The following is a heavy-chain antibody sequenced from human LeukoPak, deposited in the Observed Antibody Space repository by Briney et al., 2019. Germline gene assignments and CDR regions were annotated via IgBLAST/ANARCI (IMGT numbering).Heavy chain of an antibody. D-gene: IGHD6-6*01. V-gene: IGHV3-21*01. CDR2: ISSSSSYI. CDR1: GFTFNTYN. J-gene: IGHJ4*02. CDR3: AKDDSSSSPDY. Sequence: GGSLRLSCAGSGFTFNTYNMNWVRQAPGKGLEWVSSISSSSSYIYYADSVKGRFTISRDNAKNSLYLQMNSLRAEDTAVYYCAKDDSSSSPDYWGQGTLVTVSS.